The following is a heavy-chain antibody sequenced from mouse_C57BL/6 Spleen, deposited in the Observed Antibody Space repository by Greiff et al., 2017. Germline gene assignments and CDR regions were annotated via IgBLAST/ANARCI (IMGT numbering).Heavy chain of an antibody. CDR1: GYTFTDYY. V-gene: IGHV1-26*01. D-gene: IGHD1-1*01. CDR2: INPNNGGT. Sequence: EVQLQQSGPELVKPGASVKISCKASGYTFTDYYMNWVRQSPGKGLEWIGDINPNNGGTSYNQKFKGKATLTGVKSSSRAYMELRSLTSEDSAVYYCAREDYYCSSCLAYWGQGTLVTVSA. CDR3: AREDYYCSSCLAY. J-gene: IGHJ3*01.